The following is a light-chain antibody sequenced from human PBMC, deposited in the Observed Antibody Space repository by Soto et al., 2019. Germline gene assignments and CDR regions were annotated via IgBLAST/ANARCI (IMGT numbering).Light chain of an antibody. CDR3: QQYGSPLT. CDR1: QSVSSSY. J-gene: IGKJ4*01. V-gene: IGKV3-20*01. CDR2: GAS. Sequence: EIVLTQSPGTLSLSPGERATLSCRASQSVSSSYLAWYQQKPGQTPRLLIYGASNRATGIPDGFSGSGSGTDFTLTISRLEPEDFAVYYCQQYGSPLTFGGGTKVDIK.